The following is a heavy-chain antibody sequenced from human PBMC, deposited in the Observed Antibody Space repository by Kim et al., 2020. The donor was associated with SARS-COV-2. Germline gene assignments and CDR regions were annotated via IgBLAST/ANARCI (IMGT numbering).Heavy chain of an antibody. CDR3: ARGVYSYGLGY. Sequence: SVKVSCKASGGTFSSYAISWVRQAPGQGLEWMGGIIPIFGTANYAQKFHGRVTITADESTSTAYMELSSLRSEDTAVYYCARGVYSYGLGYWGQGTLIIVSS. D-gene: IGHD5-18*01. CDR2: IIPIFGTA. V-gene: IGHV1-69*13. J-gene: IGHJ4*02. CDR1: GGTFSSYA.